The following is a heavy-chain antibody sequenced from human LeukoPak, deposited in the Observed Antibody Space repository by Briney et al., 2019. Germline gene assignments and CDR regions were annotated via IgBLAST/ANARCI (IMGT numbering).Heavy chain of an antibody. D-gene: IGHD6-19*01. Sequence: PGGSLRLSCAASGFTFTSYSMNWVRQAPGKGLEWVSTISGGGGSTYYADSVKGRFTISRDNSKNTLSLQMSSLRVEDTAIYYCARRGGSRGWGAFDIWGQGTIVTVSS. CDR2: ISGGGGST. V-gene: IGHV3-23*01. CDR1: GFTFTSYS. J-gene: IGHJ3*02. CDR3: ARRGGSRGWGAFDI.